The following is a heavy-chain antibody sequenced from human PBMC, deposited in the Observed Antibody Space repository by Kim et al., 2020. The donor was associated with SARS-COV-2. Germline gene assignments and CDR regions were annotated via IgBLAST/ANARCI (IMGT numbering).Heavy chain of an antibody. V-gene: IGHV1-24*01. D-gene: IGHD6-13*01. J-gene: IGHJ5*02. Sequence: ASVKVSCKVSGYTLTELSMHWVRQAPGKGLEWMGGFDPEDGETIYAQKFQGRVTMTEDTSTDTAYMELSSLRSEDTAVYYCATVSSSSWYDAGNWFDPWGQGTLVTVSS. CDR3: ATVSSSSWYDAGNWFDP. CDR2: FDPEDGET. CDR1: GYTLTELS.